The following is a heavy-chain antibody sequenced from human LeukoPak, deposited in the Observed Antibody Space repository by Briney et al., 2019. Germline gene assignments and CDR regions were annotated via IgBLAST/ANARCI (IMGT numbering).Heavy chain of an antibody. D-gene: IGHD3-3*01. J-gene: IGHJ6*03. Sequence: PSETLSLTCTVSGGSISSSSYYWGWIRQPPGKGLEWIGTIHYSGSTYYNTSLKSRVTISVDTSKNQFSLKLRSVTAADTAVYYCARDHQGTYFDFWSGSKANNYYYMDVWGKGTTVTVSS. CDR2: IHYSGST. V-gene: IGHV4-39*07. CDR3: ARDHQGTYFDFWSGSKANNYYYMDV. CDR1: GGSISSSSYY.